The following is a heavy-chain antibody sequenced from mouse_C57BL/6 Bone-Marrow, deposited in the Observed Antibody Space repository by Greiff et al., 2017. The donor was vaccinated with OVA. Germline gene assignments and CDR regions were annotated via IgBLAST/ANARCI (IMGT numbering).Heavy chain of an antibody. Sequence: QVQLQQSGAELARPGASVKLSCKASGYTFTSYGISWVKQRTGPGLEWIGELYPRSGNTYYNEKFKGKATLTAYKSSSTAYMELRSLTSEDSAVYFCAQRRFAYWGQGTLVTVSA. CDR1: GYTFTSYG. V-gene: IGHV1-81*01. CDR3: AQRRFAY. J-gene: IGHJ3*01. CDR2: LYPRSGNT.